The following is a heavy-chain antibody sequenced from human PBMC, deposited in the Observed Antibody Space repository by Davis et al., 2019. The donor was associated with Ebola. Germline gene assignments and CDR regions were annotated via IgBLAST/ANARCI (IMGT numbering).Heavy chain of an antibody. CDR2: TYYTSKWNH. J-gene: IGHJ5*02. V-gene: IGHV6-1*01. Sequence: PSETLSLTCAISGDSVSGKSGGWNWIRQSPSTGLEWLGRTYYTSKWNHDYGLSVKSRITINPDTSKNQFSLHLNSVTPEDTAVYYCTRGWLRGWFDPWGQGTLVTVSS. CDR1: GDSVSGKSGG. D-gene: IGHD5-12*01. CDR3: TRGWLRGWFDP.